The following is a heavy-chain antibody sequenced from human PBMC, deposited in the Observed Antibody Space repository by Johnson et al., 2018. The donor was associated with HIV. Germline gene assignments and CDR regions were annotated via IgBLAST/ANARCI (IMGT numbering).Heavy chain of an antibody. J-gene: IGHJ3*02. V-gene: IGHV3-30*19. CDR3: ARERRAGVKGAFDI. CDR2: ISYDGSNK. Sequence: QMLLVESGGGVVQPGGSLRLSCAASGFTFSSYGMHWVRQAPGKGLEWVAVISYDGSNKYYADSVKGRFTISRDNSKNTLYLQMNSLRAEDTAVYYCARERRAGVKGAFDIWGQGTMVTVSS. CDR1: GFTFSSYG. D-gene: IGHD2-21*01.